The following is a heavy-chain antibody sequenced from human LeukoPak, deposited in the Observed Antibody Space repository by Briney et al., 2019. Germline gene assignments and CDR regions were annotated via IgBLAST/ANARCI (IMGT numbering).Heavy chain of an antibody. J-gene: IGHJ6*02. CDR1: GFTFSSYA. D-gene: IGHD3-10*01. CDR3: AKEGGSGNWYYGMDV. V-gene: IGHV3-23*01. CDR2: ISGSGGST. Sequence: GGSLRLSCAASGFTFSSYAMSWVRQAPGKGLEWVSAISGSGGSTYYADSVKGRFTISRDNSKNTPYLQMNSLRAEDTAVYYCAKEGGSGNWYYGMDVWGQGTTVTVSS.